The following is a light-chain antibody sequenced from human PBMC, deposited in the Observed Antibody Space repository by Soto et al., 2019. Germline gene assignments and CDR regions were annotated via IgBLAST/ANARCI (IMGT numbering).Light chain of an antibody. J-gene: IGLJ3*02. CDR1: SSNIWAGYD. Sequence: QSVLTQPPSVSGAPGQRVTISCTGSSSNIWAGYDVHWYQQLPGTAPKLPIYGNINRPSGVPDRFSGSKSCTSASLAITGMRAEDEADYYCQSYDSSLSGWVFGGGPKVTVL. V-gene: IGLV1-40*01. CDR3: QSYDSSLSGWV. CDR2: GNI.